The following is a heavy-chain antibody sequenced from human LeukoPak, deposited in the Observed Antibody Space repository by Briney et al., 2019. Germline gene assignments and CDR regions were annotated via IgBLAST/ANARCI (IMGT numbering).Heavy chain of an antibody. CDR3: AKQYIGSDY. J-gene: IGHJ4*02. Sequence: GGSLRLSCTASGFTFSSYSMNWVRQAPGKGLEWVSSISSSSVYIHYADSVKGRFTISRDNAKNSLYLQMNSLRAEDTAVYYCAKQYIGSDYWGQGTPVTVSS. CDR1: GFTFSSYS. V-gene: IGHV3-21*01. CDR2: ISSSSVYI. D-gene: IGHD1/OR15-1a*01.